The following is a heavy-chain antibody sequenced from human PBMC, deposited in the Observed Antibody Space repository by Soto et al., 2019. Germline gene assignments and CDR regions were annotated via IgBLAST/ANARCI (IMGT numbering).Heavy chain of an antibody. D-gene: IGHD2-2*01. Sequence: QVQLVQSGAEVKKPGASVKVSCKASGYTFTSYGISWVRQAPGQGLEWMGWISAYNGNTNYAQKLQGRVTMTTDTSTSTAYMELRSLRSDDTAVYYCARVAPPYCCSSTSCYAVDYWGQGTLVTVSS. CDR3: ARVAPPYCCSSTSCYAVDY. J-gene: IGHJ4*02. CDR2: ISAYNGNT. V-gene: IGHV1-18*01. CDR1: GYTFTSYG.